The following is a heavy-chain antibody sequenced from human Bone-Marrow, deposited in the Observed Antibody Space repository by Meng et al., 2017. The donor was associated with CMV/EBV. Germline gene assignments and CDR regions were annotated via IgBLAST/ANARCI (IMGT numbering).Heavy chain of an antibody. CDR3: AGIVVVEGAFDI. CDR2: INHSGST. V-gene: IGHV4-39*07. CDR1: GDSINIGTYY. Sequence: GSLRLSCSVSGDSINIGTYYWGWIRQPPGKGLEWIGEINHSGSTNYNPSLKSRVTISVDTSKNQFSLKLSSVTAADTAVYYCAGIVVVEGAFDIWGQGTMVTVSS. J-gene: IGHJ3*02. D-gene: IGHD3-22*01.